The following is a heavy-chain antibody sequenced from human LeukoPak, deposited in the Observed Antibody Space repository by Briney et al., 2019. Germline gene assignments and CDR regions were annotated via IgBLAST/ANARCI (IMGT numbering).Heavy chain of an antibody. D-gene: IGHD3-10*01. J-gene: IGHJ4*02. CDR1: GFTFSSYG. CDR3: AKDRAYFDY. Sequence: GGSLRLSCAASGFTFSSYGMHWVRQAPGKGLEWVAVISYDGSNKYYADSVKGRFTTSRDNSKNTLYLQMNSLRAEDTAVYYCAKDRAYFDYWGQGTLVTVSS. V-gene: IGHV3-30*18. CDR2: ISYDGSNK.